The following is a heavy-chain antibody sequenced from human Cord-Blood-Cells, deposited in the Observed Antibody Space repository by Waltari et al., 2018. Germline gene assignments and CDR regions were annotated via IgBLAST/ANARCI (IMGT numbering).Heavy chain of an antibody. J-gene: IGHJ4*02. V-gene: IGHV4-39*01. Sequence: QLQLQESGPGLVKPSETLSLTCTVSGGSISSSSYYWGWSRRPPGKGLEWIGSIYYSGSTYYNPSRKSRGTISVDTSKSQFSLKVSSVTAADTAVYYCASKRAAGIDYWGQGTLVTVSS. CDR3: ASKRAAGIDY. CDR1: GGSISSSSYY. D-gene: IGHD6-13*01. CDR2: IYYSGST.